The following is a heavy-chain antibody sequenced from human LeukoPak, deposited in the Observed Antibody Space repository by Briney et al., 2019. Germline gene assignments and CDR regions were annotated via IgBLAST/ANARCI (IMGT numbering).Heavy chain of an antibody. Sequence: ASVKVSCKATGYTFTAYYMHWVRQATGQGLEWMGWMNPNNGNTGYAQKFQGRVTMTRNTSISAAYMELSSLRSEDTAVYYCARGLSFRGAVYYMDVWGKGTTVTISS. CDR1: GYTFTAYY. V-gene: IGHV1-8*01. CDR3: ARGLSFRGAVYYMDV. CDR2: MNPNNGNT. D-gene: IGHD3-10*01. J-gene: IGHJ6*03.